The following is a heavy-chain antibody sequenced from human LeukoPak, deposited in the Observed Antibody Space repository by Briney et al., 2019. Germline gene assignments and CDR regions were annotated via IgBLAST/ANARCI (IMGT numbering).Heavy chain of an antibody. Sequence: SVKVSCKASGGTFSSYAISWVQQAPGQGLEWMGRIIPILGIANYAQKFQGRVTITADKSTSTAYMELSSLRSEDTAVYYCARDGGVEMATSPGDWGQGTLVTVSP. CDR1: GGTFSSYA. J-gene: IGHJ1*01. V-gene: IGHV1-69*04. CDR3: ARDGGVEMATSPGD. D-gene: IGHD5-24*01. CDR2: IIPILGIA.